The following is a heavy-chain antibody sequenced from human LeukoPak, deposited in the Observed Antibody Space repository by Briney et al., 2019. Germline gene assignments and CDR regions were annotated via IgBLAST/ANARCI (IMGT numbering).Heavy chain of an antibody. Sequence: QAGGSLRLSCAASGFTFSSYAMSWVRQAPGKGLEWVSAISGSGGSTSYAQKFQGRVTMTRDTSTSTVYMELSSLRSEDTAVYYCARDCTNYDTANYYYMDVWGKGTTVTISS. V-gene: IGHV3-23*01. CDR1: GFTFSSYA. CDR3: ARDCTNYDTANYYYMDV. J-gene: IGHJ6*03. D-gene: IGHD1-7*01. CDR2: ISGSGGST.